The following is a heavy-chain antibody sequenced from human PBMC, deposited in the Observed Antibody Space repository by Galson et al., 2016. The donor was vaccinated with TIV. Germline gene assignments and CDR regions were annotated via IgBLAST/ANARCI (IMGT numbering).Heavy chain of an antibody. V-gene: IGHV3-15*01. CDR3: TTELGYCSGGYCYYFGY. CDR1: GFIFSNAW. Sequence: SLRLSCAASGFIFSNAWMSWVRQAPGKGLEWVGRIKSNFDGGTTDYAEPVKGRFTISRHDSKNTLFLQMNRLKTEDTAVYYCTTELGYCSGGYCYYFGYWGQGTLVTVSS. D-gene: IGHD2-15*01. CDR2: IKSNFDGGTT. J-gene: IGHJ4*02.